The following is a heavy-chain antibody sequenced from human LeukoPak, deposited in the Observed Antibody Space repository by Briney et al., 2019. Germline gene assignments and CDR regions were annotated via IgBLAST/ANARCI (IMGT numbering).Heavy chain of an antibody. J-gene: IGHJ6*03. Sequence: ASAKVSCKASGYTFTSYDINWVRQATGQGLEWMGWMNPNSGNTGYAQKFQGRVTMTRNTSISTAYMELSSLRSEDTAVYYCARALQPHYYYYYMDVWGKGTTVTVSS. V-gene: IGHV1-8*01. D-gene: IGHD4-11*01. CDR1: GYTFTSYD. CDR2: MNPNSGNT. CDR3: ARALQPHYYYYYMDV.